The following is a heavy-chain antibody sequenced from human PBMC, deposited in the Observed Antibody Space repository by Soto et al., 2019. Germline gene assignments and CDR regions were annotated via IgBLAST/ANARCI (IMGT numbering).Heavy chain of an antibody. V-gene: IGHV3-21*01. CDR3: ARGWLRDPWMY. J-gene: IGHJ4*02. CDR1: GFIFSSYT. CDR2: ISASSTYI. Sequence: EEQLVESGGGLVKPGGSLRLSCAASGFIFSSYTMNWVRQAPGKGLEWVSSISASSTYIYYADSLKGRFTISRGNAYNSLYLQMSSLRAEDTAVYYCARGWLRDPWMYWGQGTLVTVSS. D-gene: IGHD5-12*01.